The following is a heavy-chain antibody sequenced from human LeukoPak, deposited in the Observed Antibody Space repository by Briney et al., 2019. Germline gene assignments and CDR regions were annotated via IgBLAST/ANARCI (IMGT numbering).Heavy chain of an antibody. Sequence: GRSLRLSSAASGFTFSSYVMHWVRQAPGKGLEWVSAISGSGGSTYYADSVKGRFTISRDNSKNTLYLQMNSLRAEDTAVYYCARDTAMVDDFDYWGQGTLVTVSS. CDR1: GFTFSSYV. CDR3: ARDTAMVDDFDY. D-gene: IGHD5-18*01. J-gene: IGHJ4*02. V-gene: IGHV3-23*01. CDR2: ISGSGGST.